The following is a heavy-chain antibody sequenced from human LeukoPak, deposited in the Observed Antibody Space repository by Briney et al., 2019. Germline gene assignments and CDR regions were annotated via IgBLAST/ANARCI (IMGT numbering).Heavy chain of an antibody. CDR1: GGSISSYY. Sequence: SETLSLTCTVSGGSISSYYWSWIRQPPGKGLEWIGEINHSGSTNYNPSLKSRVTISVDTSKNQFSLKLSSVTAADTAVYYCARGTPYDFWSGYTIDYWGQGTLVTVSS. V-gene: IGHV4-34*01. J-gene: IGHJ4*02. CDR2: INHSGST. D-gene: IGHD3-3*01. CDR3: ARGTPYDFWSGYTIDY.